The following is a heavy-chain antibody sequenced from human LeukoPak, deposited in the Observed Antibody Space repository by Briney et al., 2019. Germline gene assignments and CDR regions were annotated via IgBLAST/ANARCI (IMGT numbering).Heavy chain of an antibody. D-gene: IGHD6-13*01. J-gene: IGHJ4*02. Sequence: GESLKISCKGSGYSFTNFWIGWVRQMPGKGLEWMGIIYPGDSDTRYSPSFQGRVTISTDKSISAAYLQWSSLEASDTAIYYCARRDDSSWIFDYWGQGTLVIVSS. V-gene: IGHV5-51*01. CDR2: IYPGDSDT. CDR3: ARRDDSSWIFDY. CDR1: GYSFTNFW.